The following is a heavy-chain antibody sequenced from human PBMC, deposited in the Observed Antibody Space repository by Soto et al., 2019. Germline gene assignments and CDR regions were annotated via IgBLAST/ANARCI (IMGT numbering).Heavy chain of an antibody. J-gene: IGHJ6*03. V-gene: IGHV1-2*04. CDR2: INPNSGAT. D-gene: IGHD5-12*01. Sequence: QVQLVQSGAEVRKPGASVTVSCRTSGDTFSDYYIHWVRQAPGQGLEWMGWINPNSGATNYAQKFRGWVTMTRDTPIRTVYMQLSRLRSDDTAVYYCARESGGATATLDYYYFYMDVWGTGTTVTVSS. CDR3: ARESGGATATLDYYYFYMDV. CDR1: GDTFSDYY.